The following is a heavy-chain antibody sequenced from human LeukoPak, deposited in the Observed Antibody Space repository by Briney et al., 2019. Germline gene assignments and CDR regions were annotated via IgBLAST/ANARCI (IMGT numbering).Heavy chain of an antibody. CDR1: GFTFSSYW. V-gene: IGHV3-74*01. Sequence: GGSLRLSCAGSGFTFSSYWMHWVRQAPGKGLVWVSRISTDASSTYYADSVKGRFTISRDNSKNTLYLQMNSLRAEDTAVYYCARRAGGYSHPYDYWGQGTLVTVSS. CDR3: ARRAGGYSHPYDY. D-gene: IGHD4-23*01. CDR2: ISTDASST. J-gene: IGHJ4*02.